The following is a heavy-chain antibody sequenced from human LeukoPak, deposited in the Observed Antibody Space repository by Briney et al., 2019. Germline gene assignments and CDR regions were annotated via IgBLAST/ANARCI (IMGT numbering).Heavy chain of an antibody. CDR1: GYTLTELS. CDR3: ATDLFGYSSSWYSIFGDY. J-gene: IGHJ4*02. CDR2: FDPEDGET. D-gene: IGHD6-13*01. V-gene: IGHV1-24*01. Sequence: ASVKVSCKVAGYTLTELSMHWVRQAPGKGLEWMGGFDPEDGETIYAQKFQGRVTMTEDTSTDTAYMELSSLRSEDTAVYYCATDLFGYSSSWYSIFGDYWGQGTLVTVSS.